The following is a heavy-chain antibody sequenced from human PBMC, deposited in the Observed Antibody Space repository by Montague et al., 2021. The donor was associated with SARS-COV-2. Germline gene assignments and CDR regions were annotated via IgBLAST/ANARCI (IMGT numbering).Heavy chain of an antibody. CDR3: ARQPLGYDFVYYYYGMDV. D-gene: IGHD5-12*01. V-gene: IGHV6-1*01. CDR2: TYYRSKWYN. J-gene: IGHJ6*02. CDR1: GDSVSSNSAA. Sequence: CAISGDSVSSNSAAWNWIRQSPSRGLEWLGRTYYRSKWYNDYAVSVKSRITINPDTSKNQFSLQLNSATPEDTAVYYCARQPLGYDFVYYYYGMDVWGPGTTVTVSS.